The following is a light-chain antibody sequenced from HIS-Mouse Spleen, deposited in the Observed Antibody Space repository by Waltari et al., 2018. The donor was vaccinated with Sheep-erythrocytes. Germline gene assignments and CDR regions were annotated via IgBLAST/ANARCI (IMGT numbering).Light chain of an antibody. V-gene: IGLV2-14*01. J-gene: IGLJ3*02. CDR1: SSDVGGYNY. CDR3: CSYAGSSTPWV. CDR2: EVS. Sequence: QSALTQPASVSGSPGQSITISCTGTSSDVGGYNYASWYQQHPGKAPKLMIYEVSNRPSGVSNRFSGSKSGNTASLTISGLQAEDEADYYCCSYAGSSTPWVFGGGTKLTVL.